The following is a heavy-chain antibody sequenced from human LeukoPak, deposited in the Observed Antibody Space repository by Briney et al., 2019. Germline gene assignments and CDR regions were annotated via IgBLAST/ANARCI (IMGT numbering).Heavy chain of an antibody. J-gene: IGHJ4*02. CDR1: GFTFSSYG. D-gene: IGHD3-22*01. Sequence: PGGSLRLSCAASGFTFSSYGMHWVRQAPGKGLEWVSAISGSGGSTYYADSVKGRFTISRDNSKNTLYLQMNSLRAEDTAVYYCAKDPRAPYYYDSSGANWGQGTLVTVSS. CDR3: AKDPRAPYYYDSSGAN. CDR2: ISGSGGST. V-gene: IGHV3-23*01.